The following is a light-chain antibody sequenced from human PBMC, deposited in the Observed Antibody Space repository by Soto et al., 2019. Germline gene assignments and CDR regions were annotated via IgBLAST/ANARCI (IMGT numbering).Light chain of an antibody. CDR1: QSIGSN. CDR2: AAS. V-gene: IGKV3-15*01. J-gene: IGKJ5*01. Sequence: ILMTQSPVTLSVSPGDSATLSCRASQSIGSNLAWYQQKTGQAPRLLIYAASTRVTGLPGRFSGRGSGTEFTLTISGLQSEDFAIYYCQHYTNWPPITFGQGTRLEIK. CDR3: QHYTNWPPIT.